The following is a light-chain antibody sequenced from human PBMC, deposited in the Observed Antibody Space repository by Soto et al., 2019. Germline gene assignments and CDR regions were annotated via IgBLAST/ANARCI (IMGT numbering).Light chain of an antibody. V-gene: IGKV3-20*01. CDR1: QSVGNNY. Sequence: DIVLTQSPGTLSLSPGKRATLSCWASQSVGNNYLAWYQQKPGQAPRLLIYHASSRATGIPDRFSGSGSGTDFTLTISRLEPEDVAVDYCQQYGWSPPIPFGQGTRLEIK. J-gene: IGKJ5*01. CDR2: HAS. CDR3: QQYGWSPPIP.